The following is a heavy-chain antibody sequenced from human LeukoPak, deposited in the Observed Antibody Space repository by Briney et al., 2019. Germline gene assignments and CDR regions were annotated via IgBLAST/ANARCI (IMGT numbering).Heavy chain of an antibody. D-gene: IGHD6-19*01. V-gene: IGHV1-2*02. CDR2: INPNSGGT. Sequence: ASVKVSCKASGYTFTGYYMHWVRQAPGQGLEWMGWINPNSGGTNYAQKFQGRVTMTRDTSISTAYMELSRLRSDDTAVYYCARDPVSSSGRWEFDYWGQGTLVTASS. CDR3: ARDPVSSSGRWEFDY. J-gene: IGHJ4*02. CDR1: GYTFTGYY.